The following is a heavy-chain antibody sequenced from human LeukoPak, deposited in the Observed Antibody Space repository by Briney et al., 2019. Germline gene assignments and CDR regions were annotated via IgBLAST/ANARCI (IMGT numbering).Heavy chain of an antibody. CDR3: ARVSQRYYDSGNWFDP. V-gene: IGHV1-69*13. J-gene: IGHJ5*02. CDR2: IIPIFGTA. CDR1: GYTFTSYY. Sequence: GASVKVSCKASGYTFTSYYIHWVRQAPGQGLEWMGGIIPIFGTANYAQKFQGRVTITADESTSTAYMELSSLRSEDTAVYYCARVSQRYYDSGNWFDPWGQGTLVTVSS. D-gene: IGHD3-22*01.